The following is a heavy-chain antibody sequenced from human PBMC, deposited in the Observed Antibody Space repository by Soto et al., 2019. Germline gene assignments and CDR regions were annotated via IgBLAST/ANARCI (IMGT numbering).Heavy chain of an antibody. CDR1: GGSISSGGYY. J-gene: IGHJ6*03. CDR2: IYYSGST. D-gene: IGHD3-9*01. CDR3: TTDPQYYDILTGNETSYYYYYMDV. V-gene: IGHV4-31*03. Sequence: SETLSLTCTVSGGSISSGGYYWSWIRQHPGKGLEWIGYIYYSGSTYYNPSLKSRVTISVDTSKNQFSLKLSSVTAADTAVYYCTTDPQYYDILTGNETSYYYYYMDVWGKGTTVTVSS.